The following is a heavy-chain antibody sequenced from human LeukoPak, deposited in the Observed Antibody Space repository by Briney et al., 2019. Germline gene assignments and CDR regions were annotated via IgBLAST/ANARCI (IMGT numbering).Heavy chain of an antibody. D-gene: IGHD3-10*01. J-gene: IGHJ4*02. CDR1: GFTVSSNY. V-gene: IGHV3-66*04. CDR2: IYSGGST. Sequence: GGSLRLSCAASGFTVSSNYMSWVRQAPGKGLEWVSVIYSGGSTYYADSVKGRFTISRDNSKNTLYLQMNSLRAEDTAVYYCASQRRMVRGVIEYWGQGTLVTVSS. CDR3: ASQRRMVRGVIEY.